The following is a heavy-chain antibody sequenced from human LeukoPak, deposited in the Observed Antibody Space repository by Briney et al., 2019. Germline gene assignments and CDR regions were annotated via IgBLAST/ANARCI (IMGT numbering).Heavy chain of an antibody. D-gene: IGHD3-22*01. Sequence: GGSLRLSCEASGFIFSSHEMNWVRQSPGKGLEWLAYISGDGTTIYYEDSVKGRFTISRDNAKKSLSLQMNSLRVEDTAVYYCVRRESSDFFYYFDHWGQGVLVTVSS. J-gene: IGHJ4*02. CDR2: ISGDGTTI. CDR1: GFIFSSHE. V-gene: IGHV3-48*03. CDR3: VRRESSDFFYYFDH.